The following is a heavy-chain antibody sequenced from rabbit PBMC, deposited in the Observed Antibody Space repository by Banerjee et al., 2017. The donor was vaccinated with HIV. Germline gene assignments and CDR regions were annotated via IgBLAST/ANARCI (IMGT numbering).Heavy chain of an antibody. J-gene: IGHJ4*01. V-gene: IGHV1S45*01. CDR1: AFSFSNKYV. Sequence: QEQLEESGGDLVKPEGSLTLTCTASAFSFSNKYVMCWVRQAPGKGLEWIGYITYGGSAFYASWAKGRFTISRTSTTVDLKMTSLTAADTATYFCARDFTLWGPGTLVTVS. CDR2: ITYGGSA. CDR3: ARDFTL.